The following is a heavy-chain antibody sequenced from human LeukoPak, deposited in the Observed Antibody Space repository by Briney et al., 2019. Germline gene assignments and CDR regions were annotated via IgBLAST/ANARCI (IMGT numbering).Heavy chain of an antibody. Sequence: PGGSLRLSCAVSGFTFSNAWLSWVRHAPGKGLERVGLIRTKTVGGTTDYAAPVKGRFTISRDDSKDTLYLQMNSLKTEDTAVYYCTTGVTLRFLACGGDWGQGTLVTVSS. J-gene: IGHJ4*02. V-gene: IGHV3-15*01. D-gene: IGHD3-3*01. CDR2: IRTKTVGGTT. CDR1: GFTFSNAW. CDR3: TTGVTLRFLACGGD.